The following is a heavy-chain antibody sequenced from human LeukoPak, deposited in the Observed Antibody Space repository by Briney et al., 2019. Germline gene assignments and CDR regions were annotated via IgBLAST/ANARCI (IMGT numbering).Heavy chain of an antibody. V-gene: IGHV3-21*01. D-gene: IGHD3-22*01. Sequence: GGSLRLSCAASGFTFSGYSLTWVRQAPGKGLEWVSSISNTGSYTYYLDSVKGRFTISRDNAKNSTFLQMNSLRAEDTAVYYCARVSYYDSSGYYFLSYVDYWGQGTLVTVSS. CDR1: GFTFSGYS. J-gene: IGHJ4*02. CDR3: ARVSYYDSSGYYFLSYVDY. CDR2: ISNTGSYT.